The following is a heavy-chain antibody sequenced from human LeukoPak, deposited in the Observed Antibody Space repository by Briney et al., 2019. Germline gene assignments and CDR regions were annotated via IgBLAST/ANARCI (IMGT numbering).Heavy chain of an antibody. V-gene: IGHV4-59*01. CDR3: ARINGVTGTTDY. CDR2: IYYSGNT. D-gene: IGHD1-7*01. J-gene: IGHJ4*02. Sequence: SETLSLTCSVSGGSISGYFWTWIRQPPGKGLEWIGYIYYSGNTNYKPSLKSRGTISVDTSKNQFSLKLSSVTAADTAVYFCARINGVTGTTDYWGQGTLVTVSS. CDR1: GGSISGYF.